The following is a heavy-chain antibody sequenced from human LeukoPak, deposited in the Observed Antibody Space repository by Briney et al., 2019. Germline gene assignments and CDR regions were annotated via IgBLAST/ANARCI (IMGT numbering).Heavy chain of an antibody. J-gene: IGHJ3*02. CDR2: ISGSGVGT. CDR3: AKDQVISGSEASDI. Sequence: GGSLRLSCGASGFTFKNYGMHWVRQAPGKGLEWVSSISGSGVGTYYADSVKGRFTISRDNSWNTLYLQMSSLRAEDTAVYYCAKDQVISGSEASDIWGQGTMVTVSS. D-gene: IGHD2-21*01. V-gene: IGHV3-23*01. CDR1: GFTFKNYG.